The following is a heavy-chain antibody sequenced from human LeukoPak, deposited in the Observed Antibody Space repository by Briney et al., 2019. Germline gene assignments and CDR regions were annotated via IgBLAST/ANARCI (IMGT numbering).Heavy chain of an antibody. J-gene: IGHJ3*02. V-gene: IGHV1-46*01. D-gene: IGHD3-10*01. Sequence: GASVKVSCKASGYTFTSYYMHWVRQAPGQGLEWMGLINHSGGSTSYAQKFQGRVTMTRDTSTSTVYMELSSLRSEDTAVYYCARDGFWMVRGESDAFDIWGQGTMVTVSS. CDR1: GYTFTSYY. CDR2: INHSGGST. CDR3: ARDGFWMVRGESDAFDI.